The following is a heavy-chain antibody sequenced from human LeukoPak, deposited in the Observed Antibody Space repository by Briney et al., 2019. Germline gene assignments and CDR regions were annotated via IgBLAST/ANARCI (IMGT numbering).Heavy chain of an antibody. D-gene: IGHD3-22*01. Sequence: ASVKVSCKASGYSFTGYYVHWVRQAPGQGLEWMGWINPNNGDTNYAQKFQGRVTMTRDTSITTAYMELSRLRSDDTAVYYCARGNYYDSSGYYPEAFDIWGQGTMVTVSS. CDR2: INPNNGDT. CDR1: GYSFTGYY. CDR3: ARGNYYDSSGYYPEAFDI. V-gene: IGHV1-2*02. J-gene: IGHJ3*02.